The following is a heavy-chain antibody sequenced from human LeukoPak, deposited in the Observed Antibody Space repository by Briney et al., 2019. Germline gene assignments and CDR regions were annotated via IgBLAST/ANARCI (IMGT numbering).Heavy chain of an antibody. CDR3: ARVPVVTPRASRIKRYFDL. D-gene: IGHD4-23*01. CDR1: GYTFTSYD. J-gene: IGHJ2*01. CDR2: MTPNSGDT. V-gene: IGHV1-8*01. Sequence: ASVKVSCKASGYTFTSYDINWVRQATGQGLEWMGWMTPNSGDTGYAQKFQGRVTMTRNTSISTAYMELSSLRSEDTAVYYCARVPVVTPRASRIKRYFDLWGRGTLVTVPS.